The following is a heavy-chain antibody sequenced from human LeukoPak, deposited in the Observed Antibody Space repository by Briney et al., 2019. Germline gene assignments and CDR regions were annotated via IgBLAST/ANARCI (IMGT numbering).Heavy chain of an antibody. Sequence: GGSLRLSCAASGFTFSNFWMSWVRQAPGKGLEWVANIKVDGSEKYYVDSVKGRFTISRDNAENSLYLQMNSLRAEDTAVYYCARRTGTTGEAFDYWGQGTQVTVSS. V-gene: IGHV3-7*03. D-gene: IGHD1-1*01. CDR1: GFTFSNFW. CDR2: IKVDGSEK. J-gene: IGHJ4*02. CDR3: ARRTGTTGEAFDY.